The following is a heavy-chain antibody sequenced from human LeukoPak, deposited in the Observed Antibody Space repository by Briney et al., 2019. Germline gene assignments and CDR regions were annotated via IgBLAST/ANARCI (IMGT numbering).Heavy chain of an antibody. CDR2: IIPIFGTA. D-gene: IGHD3-22*01. V-gene: IGHV1-69*01. J-gene: IGHJ4*02. Sequence: SVKVSCKASGGTFSSYAISWVRQAPGQGLEWMGGIIPIFGTANYAQKFQGRVTITADESTSTAYMELSSLRSEDTAVYYCTRDLYYYDSSGPFDYWGQGTLVTVSS. CDR3: TRDLYYYDSSGPFDY. CDR1: GGTFSSYA.